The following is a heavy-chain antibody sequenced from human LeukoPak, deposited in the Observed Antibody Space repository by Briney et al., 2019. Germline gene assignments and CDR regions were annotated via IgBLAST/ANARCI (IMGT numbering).Heavy chain of an antibody. D-gene: IGHD6-19*01. J-gene: IGHJ4*02. Sequence: PSETLSLTCTVSGGSISSYYWSWIRQPPGKGLEWIGDIYYSGRTNYNPSLQSRVTISVDPSKNQFSLKLSSVTAADTAVYYCARATYSSGWGTSDYWGQGTLVTVSS. V-gene: IGHV4-59*01. CDR2: IYYSGRT. CDR3: ARATYSSGWGTSDY. CDR1: GGSISSYY.